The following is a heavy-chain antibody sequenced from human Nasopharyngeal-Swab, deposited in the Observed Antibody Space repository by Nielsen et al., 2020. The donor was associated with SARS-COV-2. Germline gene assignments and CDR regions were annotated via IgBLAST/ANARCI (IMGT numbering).Heavy chain of an antibody. CDR2: ISGTGASI. CDR3: ARDVVEYCSAASCFGAFDV. J-gene: IGHJ3*01. D-gene: IGHD2-15*01. Sequence: GESLKISCAASGFTFSSHAMGWVRQAPGKGLEWVSIISGTGASIYYGDSVKSRFIISRDNSRSTTYLQMKNLRAEDTALYFCARDVVEYCSAASCFGAFDVWGQGAMVTVSS. V-gene: IGHV3-23*01. CDR1: GFTFSSHA.